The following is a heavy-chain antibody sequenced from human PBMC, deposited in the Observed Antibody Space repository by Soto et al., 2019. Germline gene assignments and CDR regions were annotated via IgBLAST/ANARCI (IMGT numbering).Heavy chain of an antibody. V-gene: IGHV4-34*01. CDR3: ASSPLCSGGSCYPNWFDP. CDR1: GGSFSGYY. Sequence: SETLSLTCAVYGGSFSGYYWSWIRQPPGKGLEWIGEINHSGSTNYNPSLKSRVTISVDTSKNQFSLKLSSVTAADTAVYYCASSPLCSGGSCYPNWFDPWGQGTLVTVSS. CDR2: INHSGST. J-gene: IGHJ5*02. D-gene: IGHD2-15*01.